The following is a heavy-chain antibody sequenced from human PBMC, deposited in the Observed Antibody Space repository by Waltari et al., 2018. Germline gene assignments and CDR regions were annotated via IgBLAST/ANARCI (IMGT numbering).Heavy chain of an antibody. Sequence: VQLVQSGAEVRTPGSSVEVLCKACGGPFGGCGIRWVRLTPGQRLEWLGVIIPIFGIPDYSQKFQDRLTITADASTSTAYMELSSLTSEDTAIYFCATHKLGISQHYYHMGAWGKGTTVTISS. J-gene: IGHJ6*03. CDR1: GGPFGGCG. CDR3: ATHKLGISQHYYHMGA. CDR2: IIPIFGIP. D-gene: IGHD7-27*01. V-gene: IGHV1-69*12.